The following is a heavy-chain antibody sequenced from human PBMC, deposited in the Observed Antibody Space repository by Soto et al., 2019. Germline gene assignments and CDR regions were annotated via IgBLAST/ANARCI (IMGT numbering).Heavy chain of an antibody. V-gene: IGHV4-30-2*01. D-gene: IGHD3-22*01. CDR3: ARGFVYYYDSSGYNFDY. CDR1: GGSISSGGYS. Sequence: TSETLSLTCAVAGGSISSGGYSWSWIRQPPGKGLEWIGYIYHSGSTYYNPSLKSRVTISVDRSKNQFSLKLSSVTAADTAVYYCARGFVYYYDSSGYNFDYWGQGTLVTVSS. CDR2: IYHSGST. J-gene: IGHJ4*02.